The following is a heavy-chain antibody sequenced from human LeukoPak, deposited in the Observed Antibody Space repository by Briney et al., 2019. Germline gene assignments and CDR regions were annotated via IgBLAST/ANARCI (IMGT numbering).Heavy chain of an antibody. Sequence: PSETLSLTCAVSGASISTYYWSWFRQPPGKGLEWIGYIYYSGSTNYNPSLKSRVTISVDTSKNQFSLKLSPVTAADTAVYYCARESTESSSWYRGGFDIWGQGTMVTVSS. CDR3: ARESTESSSWYRGGFDI. D-gene: IGHD6-13*01. CDR1: GASISTYY. J-gene: IGHJ3*02. CDR2: IYYSGST. V-gene: IGHV4-59*01.